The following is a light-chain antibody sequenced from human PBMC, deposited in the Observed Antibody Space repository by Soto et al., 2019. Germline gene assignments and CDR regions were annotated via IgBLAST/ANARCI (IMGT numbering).Light chain of an antibody. Sequence: QSALTQPRSVSGSPGQSVTISCTGTSSDIGGSNYVSWYQHHPGKAPKLMIYDVSKRPSGVPDRFSGSKSGNTASLTISGLQAEDEADYYCCSYAGGFTWVFGGGPKLTVL. V-gene: IGLV2-11*01. CDR2: DVS. CDR3: CSYAGGFTWV. CDR1: SSDIGGSNY. J-gene: IGLJ3*02.